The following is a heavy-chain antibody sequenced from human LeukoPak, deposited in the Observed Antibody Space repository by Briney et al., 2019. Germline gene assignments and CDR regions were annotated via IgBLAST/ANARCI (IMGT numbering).Heavy chain of an antibody. CDR1: GYTFTDSY. J-gene: IGHJ3*02. Sequence: ASVKVSCKASGYTFTDSYIHWVRQAPGQGLEWLGWINPETFKVEYAERFQGGVTMTRDTSISTAYMELSSLRSEDTAVYFCARESGAAPAFDIWGQGTLVTVSS. CDR2: INPETFKV. CDR3: ARESGAAPAFDI. V-gene: IGHV1-2*02. D-gene: IGHD1-26*01.